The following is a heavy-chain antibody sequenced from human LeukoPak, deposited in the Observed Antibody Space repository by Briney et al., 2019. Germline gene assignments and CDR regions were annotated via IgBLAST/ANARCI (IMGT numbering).Heavy chain of an antibody. Sequence: PSETLSLTCTVSGGSISSGSYYWSWIRQPAGKGLEWIGSIYYSGSTYYNPSLKSRVTISVDTSKNQFSLKLSSVTAADTAVYYCARHLNTVTIDAFDIWGQGTMVTVSS. D-gene: IGHD4-17*01. CDR3: ARHLNTVTIDAFDI. J-gene: IGHJ3*02. CDR1: GGSISSGSYY. CDR2: IYYSGST. V-gene: IGHV4-39*01.